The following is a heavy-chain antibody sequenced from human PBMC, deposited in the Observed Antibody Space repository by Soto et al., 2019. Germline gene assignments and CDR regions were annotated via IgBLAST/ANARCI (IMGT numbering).Heavy chain of an antibody. CDR3: AREYSSSSSFDY. CDR2: IYYSGST. V-gene: IGHV4-39*01. CDR1: GASVSSTSYY. Sequence: LSLTCTVSGASVSSTSYYWGCILQPPGKGLEWIGAIYYSGSTYHNPSLRSRGSISVAMSKTPFSLKLRSVTPAATATDYFAREYSSSSSFDYWGQGTLVTVPQ. D-gene: IGHD6-6*01. J-gene: IGHJ4*02.